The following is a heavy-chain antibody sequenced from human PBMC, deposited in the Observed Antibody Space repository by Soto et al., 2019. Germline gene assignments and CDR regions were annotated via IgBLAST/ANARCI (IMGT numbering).Heavy chain of an antibody. D-gene: IGHD6-13*01. CDR2: ISSSSTTI. Sequence: GSLRLSCAASGFTFSDYYMSWIRQAPGKVLEWVSYISSSSTTIYYADSVKGRFTISRDNAKNSLYLQMNSLRAEDTAVYYCARRGATAGRGYYYYGMDVWGQGXTVTVYS. CDR3: ARRGATAGRGYYYYGMDV. CDR1: GFTFSDYY. V-gene: IGHV3-11*01. J-gene: IGHJ6*02.